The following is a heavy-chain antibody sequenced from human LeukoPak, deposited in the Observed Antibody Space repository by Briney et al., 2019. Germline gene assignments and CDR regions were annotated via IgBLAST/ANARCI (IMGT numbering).Heavy chain of an antibody. D-gene: IGHD6-19*01. J-gene: IGHJ6*02. CDR1: GYTFTGYY. CDR2: INPNSGGT. CDR3: ARDTGQWLVYYYYYYGMDV. Sequence: ASVKVSCKASGYTFTGYYMHWVRQAPGQGLEWMGWINPNSGGTNYAQKFQGRVTMTRDTSISTAYMELSRLRSDDTAVYYCARDTGQWLVYYYYYYGMDVWGQGTTVTVSS. V-gene: IGHV1-2*02.